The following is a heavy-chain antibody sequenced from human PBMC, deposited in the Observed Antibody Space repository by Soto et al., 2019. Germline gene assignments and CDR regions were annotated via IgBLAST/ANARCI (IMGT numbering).Heavy chain of an antibody. CDR2: ITGSGGST. D-gene: IGHD1-26*01. Sequence: GGSLRLSCAASGFTFSAFAMNWVRQAPGKGLEWVSAITGSGGSTYYVDSVKGRFTISRDNSKNTLHLQMNSLRAEDSAVYYCAKLSGYDYYYYIDVWGKGTTVPVAS. J-gene: IGHJ6*03. V-gene: IGHV3-23*01. CDR3: AKLSGYDYYYYIDV. CDR1: GFTFSAFA.